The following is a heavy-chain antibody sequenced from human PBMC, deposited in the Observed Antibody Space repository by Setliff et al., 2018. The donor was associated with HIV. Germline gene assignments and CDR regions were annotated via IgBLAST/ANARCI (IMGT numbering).Heavy chain of an antibody. CDR2: IIPILGIA. J-gene: IGHJ4*02. CDR3: ARGYCSSTSCYGIYYFDN. D-gene: IGHD2-2*01. V-gene: IGHV1-69*10. Sequence: GASVKVSCKASGGTFSSYAISWVRQAPGQGLEWMGGIIPILGIANYAQKFQGRVTMTRKTSISTAYMELRSLRSDDTAVYYCARGYCSSTSCYGIYYFDNWGQGTPVTVSS. CDR1: GGTFSSYA.